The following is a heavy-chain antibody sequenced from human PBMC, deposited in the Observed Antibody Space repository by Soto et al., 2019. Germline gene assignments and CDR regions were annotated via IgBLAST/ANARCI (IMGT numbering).Heavy chain of an antibody. V-gene: IGHV4-59*01. CDR3: ARVGMVRGRFKWFDP. CDR1: GDSISSYY. Sequence: SEALSLTCTVAGDSISSYYWSWLRQPPGKGLEWIGYIYYNVNTNYNPSLTRRVTISVDTSKNQFSLKLSSVTAADTAVYYCARVGMVRGRFKWFDPWGQGTLVTVS. D-gene: IGHD3-10*01. J-gene: IGHJ5*02. CDR2: IYYNVNT.